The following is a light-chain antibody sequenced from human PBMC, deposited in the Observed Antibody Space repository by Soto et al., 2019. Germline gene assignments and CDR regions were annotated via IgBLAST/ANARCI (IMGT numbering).Light chain of an antibody. CDR2: EVT. Sequence: QSALTQPPSASGSLGQSVTISCTGTSSDVGGYNYVSWHQQNPGKAPKVMIYEVTKWPPGVPDRFSGSKSGNTASLTVSGLQAEDEADYYCSSFAGGGNPVLLGGGTKLTVL. CDR1: SSDVGGYNY. V-gene: IGLV2-8*01. J-gene: IGLJ2*01. CDR3: SSFAGGGNPVL.